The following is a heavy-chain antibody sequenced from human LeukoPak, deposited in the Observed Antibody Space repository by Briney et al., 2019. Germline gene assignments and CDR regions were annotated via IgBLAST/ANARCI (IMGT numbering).Heavy chain of an antibody. CDR3: ARVSGSGSYQLDY. CDR2: ISSSSSYI. V-gene: IGHV3-21*01. D-gene: IGHD3-10*01. CDR1: GFTFSSYS. J-gene: IGHJ4*02. Sequence: PGESLRLSCAASGFTFSSYSMNWVRQAPGKGLEWVSSISSSSSYIYYADSVKGRFTISRDNAKNSLYLQMNSLRAEDTAVYYCARVSGSGSYQLDYWGQGTLVAVSS.